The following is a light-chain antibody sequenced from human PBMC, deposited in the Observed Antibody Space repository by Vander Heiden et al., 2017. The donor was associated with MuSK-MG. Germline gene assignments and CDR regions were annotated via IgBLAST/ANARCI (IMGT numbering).Light chain of an antibody. V-gene: IGKV4-1*01. J-gene: IGKJ1*01. CDR1: HSVLYSSDNKNY. CDR3: QQYDSAPWT. Sequence: DIVMTQSPDSVAVSLGEKATINCKSSHSVLYSSDNKNYLACYQQKVGQPPKLLIYWASTREARVPDRSSGRGSVRDFTLTIISLQAQAVAVSYCQQYDSAPWTFGQGTKVEIK. CDR2: WAS.